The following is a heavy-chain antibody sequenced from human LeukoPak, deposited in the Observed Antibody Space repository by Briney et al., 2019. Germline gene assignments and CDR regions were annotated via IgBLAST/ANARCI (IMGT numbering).Heavy chain of an antibody. Sequence: SETLSLTCTVSGGSISSYYWSWIRQPPGKGLEWIGYIYYSGSTNYNPPLKSRVTISVDTSKNQFSLKLSSVTAADTAVYYCARGVTAPKSLVNWGQGTLVTVSS. CDR1: GGSISSYY. V-gene: IGHV4-59*01. J-gene: IGHJ4*02. CDR3: ARGVTAPKSLVN. D-gene: IGHD1-20*01. CDR2: IYYSGST.